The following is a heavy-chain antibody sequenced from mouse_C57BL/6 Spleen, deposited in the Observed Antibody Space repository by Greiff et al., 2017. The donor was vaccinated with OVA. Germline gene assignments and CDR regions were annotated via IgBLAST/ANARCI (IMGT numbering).Heavy chain of an antibody. D-gene: IGHD1-1*01. CDR1: GYTFTDYE. V-gene: IGHV1-15*01. J-gene: IGHJ2*01. CDR3: TRGDYGSRYFDY. Sequence: QVQLKQSGAELVRPGASVTLSCKASGYTFTDYEMHWVKQTPVHGLEWIGAINPETGGPAYNQKFKGKAILTADKSSSTAYMELSSLTSEDSAVYYCTRGDYGSRYFDYWGQGTTLTVSS. CDR2: INPETGGP.